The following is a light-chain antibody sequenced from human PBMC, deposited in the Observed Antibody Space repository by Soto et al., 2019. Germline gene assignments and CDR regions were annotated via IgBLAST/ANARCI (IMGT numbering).Light chain of an antibody. J-gene: IGLJ2*01. CDR2: SNN. CDR3: AAWDDSLNGHLV. CDR1: SSNIGSNT. Sequence: QSVLTQPPSASGTPGQRVTISCSGSSSNIGSNTVNWYQQLPGTAPKLLIYSNNQRPSGVPDRFSGSKSGTSASLAISGLQLEDEADYYCAAWDDSLNGHLVFGGGTKLTVL. V-gene: IGLV1-44*01.